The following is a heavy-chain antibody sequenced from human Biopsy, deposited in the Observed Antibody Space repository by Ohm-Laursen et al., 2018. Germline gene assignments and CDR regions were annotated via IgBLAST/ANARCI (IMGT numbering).Heavy chain of an antibody. J-gene: IGHJ3*01. D-gene: IGHD3-16*01. CDR1: GYTFTNYN. CDR2: MNPNSGNT. V-gene: IGHV1-8*01. CDR3: ARDIMNRIAGLVARSDVFDV. Sequence: SVKVSCKASGYTFTNYNVNWVRQATGQGLEWMGWMNPNSGNTGYAQKFQGRVTMTRNTSISTAYMELSSLTSVDTAVYYCARDIMNRIAGLVARSDVFDVWGQGTLVTVSS.